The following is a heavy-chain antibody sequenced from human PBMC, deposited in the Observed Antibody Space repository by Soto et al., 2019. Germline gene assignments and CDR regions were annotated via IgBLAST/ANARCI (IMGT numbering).Heavy chain of an antibody. CDR1: GFTFSSYW. CDR2: INQDGSEK. V-gene: IGHV3-7*01. Sequence: GGSLRLSCAASGFTFSSYWMSWVRQAPGKGLEWVANINQDGSEKYYVDSVQGRFTISRDNAKNSLYLQMNSLRAEDTAVYYCSVDCSSTSCYVLFYWGQGTLVTVSS. D-gene: IGHD2-2*01. J-gene: IGHJ4*02. CDR3: SVDCSSTSCYVLFY.